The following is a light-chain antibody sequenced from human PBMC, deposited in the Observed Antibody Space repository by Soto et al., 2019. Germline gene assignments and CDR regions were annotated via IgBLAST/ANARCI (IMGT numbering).Light chain of an antibody. CDR2: SNN. V-gene: IGLV1-40*01. J-gene: IGLJ3*02. CDR3: PSFDSSLSGWV. CDR1: SSNIGAGYD. Sequence: QSVLTQPPSVSGAPGQRVTISCTGSSSNIGAGYDVHWYQQLPGTAPKLLIYSNNNRPSGVPDRFSGSKSGTSASLAITGLQAEDEADYYCPSFDSSLSGWVFGGGPKLTVL.